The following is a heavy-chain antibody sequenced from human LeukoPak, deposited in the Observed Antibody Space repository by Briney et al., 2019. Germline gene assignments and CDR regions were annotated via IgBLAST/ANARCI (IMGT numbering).Heavy chain of an antibody. J-gene: IGHJ4*02. CDR2: ISSGGSTI. CDR3: ARDLRRLQFTPEGADY. Sequence: GGSLRLSCAASGFTFSSYEMNWVRQAPGKGLEWVSYISSGGSTIYYADSVKGRFTISRDNAKNSLYLQVNSLRAEDTAVYFCARDLRRLQFTPEGADYWGQGTPVTVSS. CDR1: GFTFSSYE. V-gene: IGHV3-48*03. D-gene: IGHD4-11*01.